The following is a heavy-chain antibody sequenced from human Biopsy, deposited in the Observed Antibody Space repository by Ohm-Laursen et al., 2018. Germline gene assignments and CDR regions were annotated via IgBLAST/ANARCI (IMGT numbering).Heavy chain of an antibody. J-gene: IGHJ2*01. CDR1: GASITSYY. D-gene: IGHD5-24*01. Sequence: GTLSLTCSVSGASITSYYWSWIRQPPGKALEWIGYIYFTGRTSYNPSLKSRVTMSVNTSKKQFSLRLSSVTAADTAVYYCASAGYNLDWNFDLWGRGTRVTVSS. V-gene: IGHV4-59*12. CDR3: ASAGYNLDWNFDL. CDR2: IYFTGRT.